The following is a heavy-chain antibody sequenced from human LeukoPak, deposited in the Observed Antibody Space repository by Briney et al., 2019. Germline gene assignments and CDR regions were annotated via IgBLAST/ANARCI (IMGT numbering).Heavy chain of an antibody. CDR1: GFTFSDYY. CDR2: ISSSGSTI. D-gene: IGHD6-13*01. J-gene: IGHJ4*02. Sequence: GGSLRLSCAASGFTFSDYYMSWIRQAPGKGLEWVSYISSSGSTIYYADSVKGRFTISRDNSKNTLYLQMNSLRAEDTAVYYCAKRLGKASADYFDYWGQGTLVTVSS. V-gene: IGHV3-11*04. CDR3: AKRLGKASADYFDY.